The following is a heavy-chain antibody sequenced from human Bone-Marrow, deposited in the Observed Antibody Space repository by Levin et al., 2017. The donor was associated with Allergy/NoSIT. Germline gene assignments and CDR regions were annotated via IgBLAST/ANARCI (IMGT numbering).Heavy chain of an antibody. CDR2: ISYTGRT. D-gene: IGHD3-9*01. CDR3: ARGQNEILTGYDY. Sequence: SQTLSLTCSVSGGSMTISDWSWIRQPPGKGLEWIGYISYTGRTNYNSSLKTRLSLSVDTSKNHFYLNLTSVTAADTAVYFCARGQNEILTGYDYWAREPWSPSPQ. J-gene: IGHJ4*02. V-gene: IGHV4-59*01. CDR1: GGSMTISD.